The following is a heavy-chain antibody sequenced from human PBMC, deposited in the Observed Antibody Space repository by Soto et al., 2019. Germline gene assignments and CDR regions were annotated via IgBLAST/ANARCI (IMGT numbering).Heavy chain of an antibody. CDR2: IYPGDSDT. CDR1: GYSFTSYW. Sequence: GESLKISCKGSGYSFTSYWIGWVRQMPGKGLEWMGIIYPGDSDTRYSPSFQGQVTISADKSISTAYLQWSSLKASDTAMYYCARTRLIFGVVISMYGMDVWGQGTTVTVSS. J-gene: IGHJ6*02. CDR3: ARTRLIFGVVISMYGMDV. V-gene: IGHV5-51*01. D-gene: IGHD3-3*01.